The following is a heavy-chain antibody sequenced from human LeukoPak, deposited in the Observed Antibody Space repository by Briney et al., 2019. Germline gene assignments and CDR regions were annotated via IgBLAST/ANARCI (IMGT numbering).Heavy chain of an antibody. D-gene: IGHD3-9*01. CDR1: GGSISSSSYY. Sequence: PSETLSLTCTVSGGSISSSSYYWGWIRQPPGKGLEWIGSIYYSGSTYYNPSLKSRVTISVDTSQNQFSLKLSSVAAADTAVYYCARPRNYDILSGYYDNWLDPWGQGTLVTVSS. CDR3: ARPRNYDILSGYYDNWLDP. J-gene: IGHJ5*02. V-gene: IGHV4-39*01. CDR2: IYYSGST.